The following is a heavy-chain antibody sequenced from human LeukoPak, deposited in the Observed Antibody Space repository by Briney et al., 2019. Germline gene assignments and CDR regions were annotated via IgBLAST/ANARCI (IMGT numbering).Heavy chain of an antibody. Sequence: SETLSLTCAVYGGSFSGYYWSWIRQPPGKGLEWIGEINHSGSTNYNPSLKSRVTISVDTSKNQFSLKLTSVTAADTAVYYCARGVMAVRSSRYYYDGSDYWGQGTLVTVSS. V-gene: IGHV4-34*01. CDR2: INHSGST. D-gene: IGHD3-22*01. CDR3: ARGVMAVRSSRYYYDGSDY. CDR1: GGSFSGYY. J-gene: IGHJ4*02.